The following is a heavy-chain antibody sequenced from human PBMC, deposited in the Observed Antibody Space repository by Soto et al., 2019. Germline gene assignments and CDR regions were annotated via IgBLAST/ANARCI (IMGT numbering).Heavy chain of an antibody. Sequence: PGGSLRLSCAASGFFFSTYAMNWVRQAPGKGLEWVSAISNNGYDTYYAESVRGRFTISRDNSINTLYLQMSRLRTEDTAVYYCAHPRGYGVFDAVDIWGQGTMVTV. J-gene: IGHJ3*02. CDR2: ISNNGYDT. D-gene: IGHD4-17*01. V-gene: IGHV3-23*01. CDR3: AHPRGYGVFDAVDI. CDR1: GFFFSTYA.